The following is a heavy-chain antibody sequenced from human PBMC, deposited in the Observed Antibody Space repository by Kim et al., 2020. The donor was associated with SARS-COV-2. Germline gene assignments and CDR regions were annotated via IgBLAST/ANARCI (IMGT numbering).Heavy chain of an antibody. V-gene: IGHV3-64D*06. Sequence: GGSLRLSCSASGFTFSSYAMHWVRQAPGKGLEYVSAISSNGGSTYYADSVKGRFTISRDNSKNTLYLQMSSLRAEDTAVYYCVKDQGGRNYYGSGSYRPAYFDYWGQGTLVTVSS. J-gene: IGHJ4*02. CDR3: VKDQGGRNYYGSGSYRPAYFDY. CDR1: GFTFSSYA. D-gene: IGHD3-10*01. CDR2: ISSNGGST.